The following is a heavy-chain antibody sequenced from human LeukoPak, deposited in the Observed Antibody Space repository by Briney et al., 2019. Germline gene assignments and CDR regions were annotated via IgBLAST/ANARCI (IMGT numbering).Heavy chain of an antibody. CDR1: GFTFGDYY. CDR3: ARWDHGGSGYIAY. CDR2: ISNTGRTI. V-gene: IGHV3-11*01. D-gene: IGHD3-22*01. Sequence: GGSLRLSCTASGFTFGDYYMSWIRQAPGKGLEWLSYISNTGRTIFYADSVKGRFTMSRDDAKNSLHLQINSLRAEDTAVYYCARWDHGGSGYIAYWGQGTLVTVSS. J-gene: IGHJ4*02.